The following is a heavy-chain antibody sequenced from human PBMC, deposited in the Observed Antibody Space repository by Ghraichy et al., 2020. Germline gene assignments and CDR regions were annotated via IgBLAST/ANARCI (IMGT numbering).Heavy chain of an antibody. Sequence: SETLSLTCTVSGGSISSGDYYWSWIRQPPGKGLEWIGYIYYSGSTYYNPSLKSRVTISVDTSKNQFSLKLSSVTAADTAVYYCARAPYSNYLVDAFDIWGQGTVVTVSS. J-gene: IGHJ3*02. D-gene: IGHD4-11*01. V-gene: IGHV4-30-4*01. CDR1: GGSISSGDYY. CDR2: IYYSGST. CDR3: ARAPYSNYLVDAFDI.